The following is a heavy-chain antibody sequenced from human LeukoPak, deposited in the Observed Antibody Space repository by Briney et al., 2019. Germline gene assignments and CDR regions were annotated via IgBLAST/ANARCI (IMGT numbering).Heavy chain of an antibody. J-gene: IGHJ6*03. CDR2: IYTSGST. CDR3: GRGPGLRVYYYYYMDV. V-gene: IGHV4-61*02. CDR1: GGSISSGSYY. Sequence: PSETLSLTCTVSGGSISSGSYYWSWIRQPAGKGLEWIGRIYTSGSTNYNPSLKSRVTISVDTSKNQFSLKLSSVTAADTAGYYWGRGPGLRVYYYYYMDVWGKGTTVTISS. D-gene: IGHD3/OR15-3a*01.